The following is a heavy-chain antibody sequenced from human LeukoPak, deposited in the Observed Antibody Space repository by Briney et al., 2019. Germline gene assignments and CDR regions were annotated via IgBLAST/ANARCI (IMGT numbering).Heavy chain of an antibody. CDR3: ARGGTRITMIVVVTNDAFDI. CDR2: INPSGGST. CDR1: GYTFSSFY. D-gene: IGHD3-22*01. J-gene: IGHJ3*02. Sequence: ASVKVSCKASGYTFSSFYMHWVRPAPGQGLEWMGIINPSGGSTSYAQKFQGRVTMTRDMSTSTVYMELSSLRSEDTAVYYCARGGTRITMIVVVTNDAFDIWGQGTMVTVSS. V-gene: IGHV1-46*01.